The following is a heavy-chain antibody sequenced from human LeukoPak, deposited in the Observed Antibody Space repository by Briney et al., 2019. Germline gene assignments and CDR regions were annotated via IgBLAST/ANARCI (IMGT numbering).Heavy chain of an antibody. V-gene: IGHV1-69*04. CDR1: GGTFSSYA. CDR2: IIPILGIA. Sequence: GASVKVSCKASGGTFSSYAVSWVRQAPGQGLEWMGRIIPILGIANYAQKFQGRVTITADKSTCTAYMELSSLRSEDTAVYYCARGLGIRDAFDIWGQGTMVTVSS. D-gene: IGHD1-14*01. J-gene: IGHJ3*02. CDR3: ARGLGIRDAFDI.